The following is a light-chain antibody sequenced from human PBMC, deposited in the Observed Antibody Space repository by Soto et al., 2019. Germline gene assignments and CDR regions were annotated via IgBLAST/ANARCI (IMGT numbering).Light chain of an antibody. CDR2: EGN. V-gene: IGLV2-23*01. J-gene: IGLJ3*02. CDR1: SGDIGTYNL. Sequence: QSALTQPASVSGSPGQSITIFCTGTSGDIGTYNLVSWYQQYPGRAPQLIIFEGNKRPSGVSNRFSASKSGNTASLAISGLQAEDEADYHCCSYAGSSTWVFGGGTKLTVL. CDR3: CSYAGSSTWV.